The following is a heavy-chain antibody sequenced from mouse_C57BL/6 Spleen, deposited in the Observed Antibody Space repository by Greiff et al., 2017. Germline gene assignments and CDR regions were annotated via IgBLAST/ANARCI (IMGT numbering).Heavy chain of an antibody. J-gene: IGHJ3*01. CDR1: GYSITSGYY. CDR2: ISYDGSN. CDR3: ARSGSYDYDGGWFAY. Sequence: EVQLQQSGPGLVKPSQSLSLTCSVTGYSITSGYYWNWIRQFPGNKLEWMGYISYDGSNNYNPSLKNRISITRDTSTNQFFLKLNSVTTEDTATYYCARSGSYDYDGGWFAYWGQGTLVTVSA. D-gene: IGHD2-4*01. V-gene: IGHV3-6*01.